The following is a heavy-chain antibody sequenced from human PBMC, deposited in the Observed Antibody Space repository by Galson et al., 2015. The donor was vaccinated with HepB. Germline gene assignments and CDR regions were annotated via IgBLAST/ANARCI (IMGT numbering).Heavy chain of an antibody. CDR1: GFTFSNYA. V-gene: IGHV3-23*01. Sequence: SLRLSCAASGFTFSNYAMTWIRQAPGKGLEWVSSIRGSGGTTYYADSVKGRFTIFRDNSKNTLYLQMNNLGAEDTAIYYCARDPNGDFLGAFDNWGQGTIVTDSS. J-gene: IGHJ3*02. CDR3: ARDPNGDFLGAFDN. D-gene: IGHD4-17*01. CDR2: IRGSGGTT.